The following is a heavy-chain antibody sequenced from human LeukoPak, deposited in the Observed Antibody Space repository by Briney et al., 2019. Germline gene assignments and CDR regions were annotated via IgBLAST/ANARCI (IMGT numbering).Heavy chain of an antibody. J-gene: IGHJ4*02. V-gene: IGHV3-7*01. CDR2: INQDGSEK. CDR1: GFTFSSYW. CDR3: ARGSLRYCSNTSCYTEDRPFDY. D-gene: IGHD2-2*02. Sequence: GGSLRLSYAASGFTFSSYWMSWVRQAPGKGLEWVANINQDGSEKYYVDSVKGRFTISRDNAKNSLYLQMNSLRAEDTAVYYCARGSLRYCSNTSCYTEDRPFDYWGQGTLVTVSS.